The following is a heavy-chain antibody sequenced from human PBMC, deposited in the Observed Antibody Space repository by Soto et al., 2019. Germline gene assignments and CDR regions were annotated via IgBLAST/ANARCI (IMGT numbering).Heavy chain of an antibody. V-gene: IGHV1-69*12. CDR3: ARTSITIFGVVTNYYYYYGMDV. CDR1: GGTFSSYA. J-gene: IGHJ6*02. CDR2: IIPIFGTA. D-gene: IGHD3-3*01. Sequence: QVQLVQSGAEVKKPGSSVKVSCKASGGTFSSYAISWVRQAPGQGLEWMGGIIPIFGTANYAQKFQGRVTITAAESTRTGYMELSSRRAEDTAVYYCARTSITIFGVVTNYYYYYGMDVWGQETTVTVSS.